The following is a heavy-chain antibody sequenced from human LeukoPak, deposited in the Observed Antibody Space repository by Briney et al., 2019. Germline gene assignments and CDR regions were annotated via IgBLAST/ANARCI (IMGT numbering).Heavy chain of an antibody. CDR1: EFTFSSNA. D-gene: IGHD6-6*01. CDR2: ITGSGDST. CDR3: GKERYGSSSVVDY. Sequence: PGGSLRLSCAASEFTFSSNAMNWVRQAPGKGLEWVSGITGSGDSTYYADSVKGRFTISRDNSKNTVYLQMNSLRVEDTAVYHCGKERYGSSSVVDYWGHGTLVTVSS. V-gene: IGHV3-23*01. J-gene: IGHJ4*01.